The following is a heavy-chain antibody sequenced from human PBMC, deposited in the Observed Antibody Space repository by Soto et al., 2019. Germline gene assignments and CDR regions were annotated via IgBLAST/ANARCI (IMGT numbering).Heavy chain of an antibody. V-gene: IGHV4-59*01. CDR3: ARGKYYYDSSGYAY. J-gene: IGHJ4*02. D-gene: IGHD3-22*01. CDR2: IYYSGST. CDR1: GGSISSYY. Sequence: PSETLSLTCTVSGGSISSYYWSWIRQPPGKGLEWIGYIYYSGSTNYNPSLKSRVTISVDTSKNQFSLKLSSVTAADTAVYYCARGKYYYDSSGYAYWGQGTLVTVS.